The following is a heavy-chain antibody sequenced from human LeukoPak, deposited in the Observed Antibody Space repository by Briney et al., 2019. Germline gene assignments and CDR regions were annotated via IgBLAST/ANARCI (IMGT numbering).Heavy chain of an antibody. Sequence: GESLRLSCAVSGFTLSSYWMSWVRQAPGKGLEWVANIKHDGSEKYYVDSVKGRFTISRDNAKSSLYLQMNNLRVEDTAVYYCARITWSLGAFDIWGQGTTVSVSS. CDR1: GFTLSSYW. J-gene: IGHJ3*02. D-gene: IGHD3-16*01. CDR2: IKHDGSEK. CDR3: ARITWSLGAFDI. V-gene: IGHV3-7*01.